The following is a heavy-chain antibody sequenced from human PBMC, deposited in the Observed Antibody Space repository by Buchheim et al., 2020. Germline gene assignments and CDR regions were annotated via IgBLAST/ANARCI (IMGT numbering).Heavy chain of an antibody. J-gene: IGHJ4*02. V-gene: IGHV1-2*02. CDR3: ARVTVVRATSLAY. Sequence: QVQLVQSGAEVKNPGASAKVSCKASGYTFTGYHVHWVRQAPGQGLEWRGWINPASGDTNYAQKFQGRVTMTRDTSISTAYMELSSLRSDDTSLFYCARVTVVRATSLAYWGQGTL. CDR2: INPASGDT. D-gene: IGHD1-26*01. CDR1: GYTFTGYH.